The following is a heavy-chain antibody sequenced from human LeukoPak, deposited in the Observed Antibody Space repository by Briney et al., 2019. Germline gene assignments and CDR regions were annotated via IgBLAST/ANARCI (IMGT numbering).Heavy chain of an antibody. D-gene: IGHD3-10*01. CDR3: ASSRGYYYGSGSYYNLHAFDI. J-gene: IGHJ3*02. Sequence: SETLSLTCTVSGGSISSYYWSWIRQPPGKGLEWIGYIYYSGSTNYNPSLKSRVTISVDTSKNQFSLKLSSVTAADTAVYYCASSRGYYYGSGSYYNLHAFDIWGQGTMVTVSS. CDR2: IYYSGST. CDR1: GGSISSYY. V-gene: IGHV4-59*01.